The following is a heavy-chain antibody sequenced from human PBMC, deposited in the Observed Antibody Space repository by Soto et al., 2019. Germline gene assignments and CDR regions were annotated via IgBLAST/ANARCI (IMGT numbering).Heavy chain of an antibody. D-gene: IGHD6-19*01. CDR1: GSAITRYY. V-gene: IGHV1-46*01. Sequence: QVDLVQSGAEVKKPGASVTISCKASGSAITRYYIHWVRQAPGRGLEWMGIINPGGGSASYAQKFQDRVTIDKDTCTCTVYMDLRSLRPEDTAVYYCARDTSGWSLNGLDVWGQGTTVNVSS. CDR3: ARDTSGWSLNGLDV. CDR2: INPGGGSA. J-gene: IGHJ6*02.